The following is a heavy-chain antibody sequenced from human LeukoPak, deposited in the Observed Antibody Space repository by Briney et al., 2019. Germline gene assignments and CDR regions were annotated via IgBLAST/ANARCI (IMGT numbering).Heavy chain of an antibody. CDR1: GFTFSTYA. CDR3: ARYDGPSLQHNWFDP. J-gene: IGHJ5*02. V-gene: IGHV3-53*01. Sequence: GGSLRLSCAASGFTFSTYAMSWVRQAPGKGLEWVSVIYSGGVTYYADSVKGRFTISRDNSRNTLYLQMNSLRAEDTAVYYCARYDGPSLQHNWFDPWGQGTLVTVSS. CDR2: IYSGGVT. D-gene: IGHD3-16*01.